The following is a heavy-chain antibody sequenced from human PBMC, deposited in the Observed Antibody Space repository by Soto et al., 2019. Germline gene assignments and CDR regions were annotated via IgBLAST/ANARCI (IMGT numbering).Heavy chain of an antibody. V-gene: IGHV4-59*01. CDR2: IYYSGST. J-gene: IGHJ4*02. D-gene: IGHD3-22*01. CDR1: GGSISSYY. Sequence: XGTLSLTCTVSGGSISSYYWSWIRQPPGKGLEWIGYIYYSGSTNYNPSLKSRVTISVDTSKNQFSLKLSSVTAADTAVYYCASIYYDSSAIDYWGQGTLVTVSS. CDR3: ASIYYDSSAIDY.